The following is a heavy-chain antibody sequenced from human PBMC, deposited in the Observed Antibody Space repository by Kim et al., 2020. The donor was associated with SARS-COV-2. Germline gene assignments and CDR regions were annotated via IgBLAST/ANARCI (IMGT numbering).Heavy chain of an antibody. D-gene: IGHD6-19*01. CDR1: GFTVDAYA. CDR2: INSAGGAI. Sequence: GGSLRLSCAASGFTVDAYARQWVRQVQGKVLEVVSLINSAGGAIKYADSVKGRLPISRDNSKKYVYLQMNSLRSEDSALYYCVRGQQWLIKNWGQGTQVTVSA. CDR3: VRGQQWLIKN. V-gene: IGHV3-43*02. J-gene: IGHJ4*02.